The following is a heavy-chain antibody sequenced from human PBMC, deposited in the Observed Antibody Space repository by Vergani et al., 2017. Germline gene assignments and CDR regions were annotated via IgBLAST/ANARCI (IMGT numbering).Heavy chain of an antibody. Sequence: QVQLQESGPGLVKPSETLSLTCTVSGGSISSYYWSWIRQPAGKGLEWIGRIYTSGSTNYKPSLKSRVTMSVDTSKNQFSLKLSSVTAADTAVYYCARDYGDYKVGWFDPWGQGTLVTVSS. CDR3: ARDYGDYKVGWFDP. D-gene: IGHD4-17*01. J-gene: IGHJ5*02. CDR2: IYTSGST. V-gene: IGHV4-4*07. CDR1: GGSISSYY.